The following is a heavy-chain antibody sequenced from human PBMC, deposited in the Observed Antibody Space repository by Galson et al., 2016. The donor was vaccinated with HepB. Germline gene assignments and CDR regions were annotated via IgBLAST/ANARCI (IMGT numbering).Heavy chain of an antibody. Sequence: SLRLSCAASGFTFSSYSMNWVRQAPGKGLEWVSYISGSGTTIYYSDSVKGRFTISRDNAKKSLYLQMNSLRDDDTAFYYCAIHSVGGWFGPWGQGILVTVSS. V-gene: IGHV3-48*02. J-gene: IGHJ5*02. D-gene: IGHD3-16*01. CDR3: AIHSVGGWFGP. CDR1: GFTFSSYS. CDR2: ISGSGTTI.